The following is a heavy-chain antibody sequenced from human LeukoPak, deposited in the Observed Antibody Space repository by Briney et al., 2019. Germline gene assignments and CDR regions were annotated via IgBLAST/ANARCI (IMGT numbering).Heavy chain of an antibody. V-gene: IGHV1-18*01. CDR2: ISAYNGNT. J-gene: IGHJ5*02. CDR3: AGTTARYNWFDP. CDR1: GYTFTSYG. D-gene: IGHD1-1*01. Sequence: VASVKVSCKASGYTFTSYGISWVRQAPGQGLEWMGWISAYNGNTNYAQKLQGRVTMTTDTSTSTAYMELRSLRSDDTAVYYCAGTTARYNWFDPWGQGTLVTVSS.